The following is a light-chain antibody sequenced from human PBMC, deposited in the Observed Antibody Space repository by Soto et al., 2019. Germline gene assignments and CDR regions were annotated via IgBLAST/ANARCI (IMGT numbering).Light chain of an antibody. V-gene: IGKV1-5*01. CDR2: DAS. CDR3: QQYQTYAT. Sequence: DIHMTQSPSTLSGSVGDMVTSTFRASQTIRSLLAWYQQKPGKAPKALIYDASRLGSGVPSGFSGSGSGTEFTLTISSLQTDDFATYYCQQYQTYATFGQGTRLEIK. CDR1: QTIRSL. J-gene: IGKJ5*01.